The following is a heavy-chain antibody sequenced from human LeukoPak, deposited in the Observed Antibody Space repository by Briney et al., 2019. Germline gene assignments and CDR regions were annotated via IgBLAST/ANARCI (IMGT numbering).Heavy chain of an antibody. CDR1: GFSVSTHY. J-gene: IGHJ4*02. V-gene: IGHV3-53*01. Sequence: GGSLRLSCAASGFSVSTHYMSWVRQAPGKGLGWVSVIYNTGRTYYADSVKGRFTISIDNSKNTLFLQMNSLRADDTAVYYCARVRDGVYSGSYFDYWGQGTLATGSS. CDR2: IYNTGRT. CDR3: ARVRDGVYSGSYFDY. D-gene: IGHD1-26*01.